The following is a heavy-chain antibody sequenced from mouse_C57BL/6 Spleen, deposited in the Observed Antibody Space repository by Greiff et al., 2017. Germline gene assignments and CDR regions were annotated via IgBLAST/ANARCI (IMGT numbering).Heavy chain of an antibody. Sequence: VHVKQSGPELVKPGASVKIPCKASGYTFTDYNMDWVKQSHGKSLEWIGDINPNNGGTIYNQKFKGKATLTVDKSSSTAYMELRSLTSEDTAVYYCARRPSYDYDEDYYAMDYWGQGTSVTVSS. V-gene: IGHV1-18*01. CDR1: GYTFTDYN. CDR3: ARRPSYDYDEDYYAMDY. CDR2: INPNNGGT. D-gene: IGHD2-4*01. J-gene: IGHJ4*01.